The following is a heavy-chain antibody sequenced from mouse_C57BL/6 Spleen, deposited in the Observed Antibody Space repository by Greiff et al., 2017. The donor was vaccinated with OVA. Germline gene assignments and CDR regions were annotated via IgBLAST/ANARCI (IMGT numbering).Heavy chain of an antibody. CDR2: INYDGSST. CDR1: GFTFSDYY. J-gene: IGHJ1*03. D-gene: IGHD6-1*01. Sequence: EVMLVESEGGLVQPGSSMKLSCTASGFTFSDYYMAWVRQVPEKGLEWVANINYDGSSTNYLASLKSRFIISRDNAKNILYLQMSSLKSEDTAAYYCARGNSHWYFDVWGTGTTVTVSS. V-gene: IGHV5-16*01. CDR3: ARGNSHWYFDV.